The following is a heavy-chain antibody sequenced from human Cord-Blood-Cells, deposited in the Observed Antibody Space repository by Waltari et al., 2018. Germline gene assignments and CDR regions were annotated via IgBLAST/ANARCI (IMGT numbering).Heavy chain of an antibody. Sequence: QVQLVQSGAEVKKPGSSVKVSCKASGGPFSSYAISWVRQAPGQGLEWIGGISPIIGTAHCPQKFQGRVTITADESTSTAYMELSSLRSEDTAVYYCARAEVYSGSYYYYGMDVWGQGTTVTVSS. V-gene: IGHV1-69*01. CDR1: GGPFSSYA. J-gene: IGHJ6*02. D-gene: IGHD1-26*01. CDR3: ARAEVYSGSYYYYGMDV. CDR2: ISPIIGTA.